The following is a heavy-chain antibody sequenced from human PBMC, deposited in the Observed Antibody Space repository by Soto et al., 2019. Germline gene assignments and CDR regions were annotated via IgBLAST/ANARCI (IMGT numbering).Heavy chain of an antibody. CDR2: ISAYNGNT. J-gene: IGHJ6*02. Sequence: ASVKVSCKASGYTFTSYGISWVRQAPGQGLEWMGWISAYNGNTNYAQKLQGRVTMTTDTSTSTAYMELRSLRSDDTAVYYCAVPYSGYYEDYGTDVWGQGTTVTVSS. CDR3: AVPYSGYYEDYGTDV. V-gene: IGHV1-18*01. CDR1: GYTFTSYG. D-gene: IGHD3-22*01.